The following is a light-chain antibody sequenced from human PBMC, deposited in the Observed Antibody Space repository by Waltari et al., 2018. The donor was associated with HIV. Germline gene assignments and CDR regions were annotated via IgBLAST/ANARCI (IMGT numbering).Light chain of an antibody. CDR2: GNN. CDR1: SSNIGAGYD. J-gene: IGLJ3*02. Sequence: QSALTQPPSVSGAPGQRVTISCTGSSSNIGAGYDVHWYQQVPGTAPKLPIYGNNKRPSGAPDLFSVSKSVTSASLAVTGLQAEDEADYYCQSDDSSLSGGVFGGGTKLTVL. V-gene: IGLV1-40*01. CDR3: QSDDSSLSGGV.